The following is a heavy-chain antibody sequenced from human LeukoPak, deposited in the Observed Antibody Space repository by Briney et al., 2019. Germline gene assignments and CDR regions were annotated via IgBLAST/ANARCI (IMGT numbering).Heavy chain of an antibody. D-gene: IGHD6-13*01. CDR2: VSWDGGST. CDR3: AKEYSTHSHYYYYMDV. J-gene: IGHJ6*03. V-gene: IGHV3-43D*04. CDR1: GFTFDDYA. Sequence: GGSLRLSCAASGFTFDDYAMHWVRQAPGKGLEWVSLVSWDGGSTYYADSVKGRFTISRDNSKNSLYLQMNSLRAEDTALYYCAKEYSTHSHYYYYMDVWGKGTTVTVSS.